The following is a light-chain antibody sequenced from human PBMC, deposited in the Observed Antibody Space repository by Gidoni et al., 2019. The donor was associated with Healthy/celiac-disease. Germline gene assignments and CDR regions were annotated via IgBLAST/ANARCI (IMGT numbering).Light chain of an antibody. CDR3: QVWDSSSDHVV. Sequence: SYVLTQPPSVSVAPGKTARIPGGGNNIGSKSGHWYKQKPGQAPVLVIYYDSDRPSGIPERFSGSNSGNTATLTISRVEAGDEADYYCQVWDSSSDHVVFGGGTKLTVL. CDR1: NIGSKS. V-gene: IGLV3-21*04. CDR2: YDS. J-gene: IGLJ2*01.